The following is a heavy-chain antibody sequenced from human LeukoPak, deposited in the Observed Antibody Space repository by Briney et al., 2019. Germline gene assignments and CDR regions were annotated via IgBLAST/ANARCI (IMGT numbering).Heavy chain of an antibody. D-gene: IGHD5-24*01. J-gene: IGHJ4*02. CDR1: GYTFTSYA. CDR3: ASLPGRDGYNRM. Sequence: AASVKVSCKASGYTFTSYAMHWVRQAPGQRLEWMGWINAGNGNTKYSQKFQGRVTITRDTSASTAYMELSSLRSEDTAVYYCASLPGRDGYNRMWGQGTLVTVSS. CDR2: INAGNGNT. V-gene: IGHV1-3*01.